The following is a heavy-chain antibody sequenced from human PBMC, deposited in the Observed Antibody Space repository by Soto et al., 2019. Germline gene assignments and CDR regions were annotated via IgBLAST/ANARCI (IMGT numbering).Heavy chain of an antibody. CDR2: VSNDGSNT. J-gene: IGHJ4*02. CDR1: GFTFSTYA. V-gene: IGHV3-30-3*01. Sequence: GGSLRLSCGASGFTFSTYAIHWVRQAPGKGLEWVAVVSNDGSNTYYADSVKGRFTISRDNSKNTLYLQMNGLRPEDTAVYYGAKDWDSCGYFLPPGVYWGQGTLVTFPQ. D-gene: IGHD3-22*01. CDR3: AKDWDSCGYFLPPGVY.